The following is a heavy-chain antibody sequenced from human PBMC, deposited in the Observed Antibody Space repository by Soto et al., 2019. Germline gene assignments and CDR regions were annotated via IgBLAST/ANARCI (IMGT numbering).Heavy chain of an antibody. V-gene: IGHV3-33*01. CDR1: GFTFSSYG. Sequence: QVQLVESGGGVVQPGRSLRLSCAASGFTFSSYGMHWVRQAPGKGLEWVAVIWYDGSNKYYADSVKGRFTISRDNSKNTLDLQMNSLRAEDTAVYYCARDGFMAEQEHYGMDVWGQGTTVTVSS. J-gene: IGHJ6*02. D-gene: IGHD6-19*01. CDR3: ARDGFMAEQEHYGMDV. CDR2: IWYDGSNK.